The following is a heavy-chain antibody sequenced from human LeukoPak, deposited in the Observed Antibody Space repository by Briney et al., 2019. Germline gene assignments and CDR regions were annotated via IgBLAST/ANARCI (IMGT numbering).Heavy chain of an antibody. CDR2: VYSGGRT. Sequence: PGGSLRLSCAASGLTVSSNYMSWVRQAPGKGLEWASVVYSGGRTKYADSVKGRFTISRDNSKNTLYLQMNSLRAEDTAVYYCARGEGLFDYWGQGTLVTVSS. CDR1: GLTVSSNY. J-gene: IGHJ4*02. CDR3: ARGEGLFDY. V-gene: IGHV3-53*01.